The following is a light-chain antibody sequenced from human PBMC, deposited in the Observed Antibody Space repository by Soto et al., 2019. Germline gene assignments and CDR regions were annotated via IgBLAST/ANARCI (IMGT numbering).Light chain of an antibody. CDR3: QQTYSTHWT. V-gene: IGKV1-39*01. CDR2: SAS. Sequence: DIQMTQSPTSLSASVGDRVTITCRASQTISTYLNWYQHKPGKSPKLLIYSASSLRSGVPSRFSGSGSGTDFTLTISSLQLEDFATYYCQQTYSTHWTFGQGTRVEIK. J-gene: IGKJ1*01. CDR1: QTISTY.